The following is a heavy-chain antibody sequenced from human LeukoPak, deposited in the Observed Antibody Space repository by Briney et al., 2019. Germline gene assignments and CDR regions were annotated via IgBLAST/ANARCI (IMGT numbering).Heavy chain of an antibody. Sequence: PSETLSLTCAVSGEYISSGNYWGWIRQPPGKGLEWIGSIYHSGSTHYNPSLKSRATISVDTSKSQFSLKLSSVTAADTAVYYCARRYDDLGSPLNDWGRGTLVTVSS. J-gene: IGHJ4*02. D-gene: IGHD3-10*01. CDR2: IYHSGST. CDR3: ARRYDDLGSPLND. V-gene: IGHV4-38-2*01. CDR1: GEYISSGNY.